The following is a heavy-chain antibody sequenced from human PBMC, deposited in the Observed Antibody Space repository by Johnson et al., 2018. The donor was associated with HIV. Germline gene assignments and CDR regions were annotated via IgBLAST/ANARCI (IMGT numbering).Heavy chain of an antibody. Sequence: QVQLVESGGGVVQPGGSLRLSCAASGFIFSNYGMHWVRQAPGKGLEWVAVMWYDGVNVHYADSVKGRFTLSRDNSKNTLYLQMNSLRAEDTAVYDWARGWGRSSGTFDAFDIWGQGTMVTVSS. V-gene: IGHV3-33*01. J-gene: IGHJ3*02. CDR2: MWYDGVNV. CDR1: GFIFSNYG. D-gene: IGHD6-19*01. CDR3: ARGWGRSSGTFDAFDI.